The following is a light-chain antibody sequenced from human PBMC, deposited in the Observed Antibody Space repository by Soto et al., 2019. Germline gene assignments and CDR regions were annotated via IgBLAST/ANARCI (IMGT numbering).Light chain of an antibody. CDR2: AAS. V-gene: IGKV1-27*01. Sequence: DIQMTQSPSSLSASVGDRVTITCRASQGISTYLAWYQQKPGKVPKLLIYAASTLQSGVPSRFSGSGSGTDFTLTISILQPADVATYYCQKYNSVPLTFGGGTKVEIK. J-gene: IGKJ4*01. CDR1: QGISTY. CDR3: QKYNSVPLT.